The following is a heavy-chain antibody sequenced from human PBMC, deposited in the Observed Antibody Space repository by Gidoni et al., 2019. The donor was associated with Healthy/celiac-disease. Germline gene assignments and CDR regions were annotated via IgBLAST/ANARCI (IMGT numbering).Heavy chain of an antibody. Sequence: EVQLVESGGGLVKPGGSLRLSCAASGFTFSSYSMNWVRQAPGKGLEWVSSISSSSSYIYYADSVNGRFTISRDNAKNSLYLQMNSLRAEDTAVYYCARGKVATGGYFDYWGQGTLVTVSS. V-gene: IGHV3-21*06. D-gene: IGHD5-12*01. CDR1: GFTFSSYS. J-gene: IGHJ4*02. CDR3: ARGKVATGGYFDY. CDR2: ISSSSSYI.